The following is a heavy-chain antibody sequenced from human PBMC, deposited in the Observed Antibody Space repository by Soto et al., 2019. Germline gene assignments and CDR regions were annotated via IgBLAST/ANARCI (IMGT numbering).Heavy chain of an antibody. V-gene: IGHV4-59*01. J-gene: IGHJ6*02. CDR3: ARSPTFGVPAAIYYYGMDV. CDR1: VGSISSYY. CDR2: IYYSGST. Sequence: RSLTFTVSVGSISSYYWSWIRQPPGKGLEWIGYIYYSGSTNYNPSLKSRVTISVDTSKNQFSLKLSSVTAADTAVYYCARSPTFGVPAAIYYYGMDVWGQGTTVTVSS. D-gene: IGHD2-2*01.